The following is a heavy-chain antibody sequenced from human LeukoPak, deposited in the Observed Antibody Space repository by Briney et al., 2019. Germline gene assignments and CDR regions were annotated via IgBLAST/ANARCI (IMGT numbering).Heavy chain of an antibody. CDR3: ARDNQQNLLGY. Sequence: GASVKVSCKASGGTFSIYAISWVRQAPGQGLEWMGRIIPIFGTATSAQKFQGRVTITANESTSTAYMEPSSLRSEDTAVYYCARDNQQNLLGYWGQGTLVTVSS. J-gene: IGHJ4*02. V-gene: IGHV1-69*13. CDR2: IIPIFGTA. CDR1: GGTFSIYA. D-gene: IGHD2-15*01.